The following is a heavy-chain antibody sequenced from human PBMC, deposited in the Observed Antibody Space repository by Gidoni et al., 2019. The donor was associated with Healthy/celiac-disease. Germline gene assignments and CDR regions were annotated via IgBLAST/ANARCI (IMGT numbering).Heavy chain of an antibody. CDR3: ARGEYENMITFGGVIVYFDY. Sequence: EVQLVESGGGLVKPGGSLRLSCAASGFTFSSYSMNWVRQAPGKGLEWVSSISSSSSYIYYADSVKGRFTISRDNAKNSLYLQMNSLRAEDTAVYYCARGEYENMITFGGVIVYFDYWGQGTLVTVSS. CDR2: ISSSSSYI. J-gene: IGHJ4*02. V-gene: IGHV3-21*01. CDR1: GFTFSSYS. D-gene: IGHD3-16*02.